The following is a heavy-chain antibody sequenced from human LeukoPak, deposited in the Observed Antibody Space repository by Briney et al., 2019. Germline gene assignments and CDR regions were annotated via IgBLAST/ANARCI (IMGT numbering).Heavy chain of an antibody. J-gene: IGHJ3*02. CDR3: ATGLYCSSTSCSHVAFDI. CDR2: FDPEDGET. Sequence: ASVKVSCKVSGYTLTELSMHWVRQAPGKGLEWMGGFDPEDGETIYAQKFQGRVTMTEDTSTDTPYMELSSLRSEDTAVYYCATGLYCSSTSCSHVAFDIWGQGTMVTVSS. D-gene: IGHD2-2*01. V-gene: IGHV1-24*01. CDR1: GYTLTELS.